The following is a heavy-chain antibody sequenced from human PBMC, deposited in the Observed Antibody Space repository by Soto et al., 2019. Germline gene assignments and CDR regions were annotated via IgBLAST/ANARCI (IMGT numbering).Heavy chain of an antibody. Sequence: SETLSLTCTVSGGSISSSSYYWAWIRQPPGKGLEWIGSIYYSGSTYYNPSLKSRVTISVDTSKSQFSLKLSSVTAADTAVYYCARHYGSGSYPLDYWGRGTLVTVS. CDR2: IYYSGST. D-gene: IGHD3-10*01. CDR3: ARHYGSGSYPLDY. V-gene: IGHV4-39*01. CDR1: GGSISSSSYY. J-gene: IGHJ4*02.